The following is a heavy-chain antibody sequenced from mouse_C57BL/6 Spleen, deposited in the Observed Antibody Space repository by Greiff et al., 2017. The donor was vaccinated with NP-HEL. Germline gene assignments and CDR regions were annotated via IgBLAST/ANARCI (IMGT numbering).Heavy chain of an antibody. CDR2: INPGSGGT. D-gene: IGHD3-2*02. J-gene: IGHJ3*01. V-gene: IGHV1-54*01. CDR3: ARSGDSSGYWCAY. CDR1: GYAFTNYL. Sequence: VQLQQSGAELVRPGTSVKVSCKASGYAFTNYLIEWVTQRPGQGLEWIGVINPGSGGTNYNEKFKGKATLTADKSSSTAYMQLSSLTSEDSAVYCCARSGDSSGYWCAYWGQGTLVTVSA.